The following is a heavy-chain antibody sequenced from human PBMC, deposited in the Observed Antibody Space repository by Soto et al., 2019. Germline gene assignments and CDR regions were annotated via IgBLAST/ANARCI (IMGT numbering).Heavy chain of an antibody. CDR1: GYTFTNYA. J-gene: IGHJ4*02. CDR2: INAGNGNT. D-gene: IGHD5-12*01. Sequence: QVQRVQSGAEEKKPGASVKVSCKASGYTFTNYAMHWVRQAPGQRLEWMGWINAGNGNTKYSQKFQGRVTITSDTSASTAYMELSSLRSEDTAVYYCARVSGYYFLDYWGQGTRVTVSS. V-gene: IGHV1-3*05. CDR3: ARVSGYYFLDY.